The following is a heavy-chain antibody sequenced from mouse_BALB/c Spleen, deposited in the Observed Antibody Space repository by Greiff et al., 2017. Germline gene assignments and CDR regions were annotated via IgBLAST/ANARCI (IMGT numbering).Heavy chain of an antibody. CDR2: ISYDGSN. J-gene: IGHJ3*01. CDR1: GYSITSGYY. V-gene: IGHV3-6*02. D-gene: IGHD2-4*01. Sequence: EVQLVESGPGLVKPSQSLSLTCSVTGYSITSGYYWNWIRQFPGNKLEWMGYISYDGSNNYNPSLKNRISITRDTSKNQFFLKLNSVTTEDTATYYCARDGGLRYWGQGTLVTVSS. CDR3: ARDGGLRY.